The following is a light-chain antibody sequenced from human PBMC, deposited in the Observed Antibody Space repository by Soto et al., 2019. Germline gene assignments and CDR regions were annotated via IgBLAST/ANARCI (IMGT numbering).Light chain of an antibody. CDR3: AACDSLSTSVV. Sequence: QSVLTQPPSVSAAPGQKVTISCSGSRPNIGTNFICWYQHLPGTAPKLLIYDNDKRPSEIPDRFAGSRSGTSSATLGITGLQTVDEGDYYCAACDSLSTSVVFCGGTKVTVL. CDR2: DND. CDR1: RPNIGTNF. J-gene: IGLJ2*01. V-gene: IGLV1-51*01.